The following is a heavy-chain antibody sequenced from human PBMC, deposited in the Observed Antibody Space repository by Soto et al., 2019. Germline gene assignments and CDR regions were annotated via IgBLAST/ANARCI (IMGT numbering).Heavy chain of an antibody. CDR3: AIGEYSGSYYAF. D-gene: IGHD3-10*01. V-gene: IGHV3-23*01. CDR2: ITRGVDRT. J-gene: IGHJ4*02. CDR1: GFSVNNYP. Sequence: EVQLLESWGGLVQPGGSLRLSCAASGFSVNNYPMSWVRQAPGKGLERVSHITRGVDRTYYADSVKGRFTISRDNSKNTMYLQLHSLRVEDTGVYFCAIGEYSGSYYAFWGQGTLVTVSS.